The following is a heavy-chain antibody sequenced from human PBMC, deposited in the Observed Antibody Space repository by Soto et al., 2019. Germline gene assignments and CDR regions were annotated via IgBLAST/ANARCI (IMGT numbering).Heavy chain of an antibody. D-gene: IGHD1-7*01. CDR1: GFNFRSYA. CDR3: ANGPWELGEFDY. V-gene: IGHV3-23*01. CDR2: ISTSGGST. J-gene: IGHJ4*02. Sequence: GGPLRLSCAAAGFNFRSYAMSWVSQAPGKGLEWVSSISTSGGSTHYADSVKGRFTISRDNSKNTLFLQMNSLRAEDTAVSYCANGPWELGEFDYWGQGTLVTVSS.